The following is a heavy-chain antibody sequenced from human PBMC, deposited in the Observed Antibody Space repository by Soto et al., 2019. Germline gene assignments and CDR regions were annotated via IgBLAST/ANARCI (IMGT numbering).Heavy chain of an antibody. V-gene: IGHV1-18*01. CDR2: ISAYNGNT. D-gene: IGHD3-16*02. CDR1: GYTFTSYG. J-gene: IGHJ4*02. CDR3: ARGYVWGSYRYTFNYFDY. Sequence: ASVKVSCKXSGYTFTSYGISWVRQAPGQGLEWMGWISAYNGNTNYAQKLQGRVTMTTDTSTSTAYMELRSLRSDDTAVYYCARGYVWGSYRYTFNYFDYWGQGTLVTVSS.